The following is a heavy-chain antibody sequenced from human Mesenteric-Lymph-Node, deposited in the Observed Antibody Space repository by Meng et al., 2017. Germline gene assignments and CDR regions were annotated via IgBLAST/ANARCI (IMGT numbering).Heavy chain of an antibody. CDR3: ARVTYSRASDI. V-gene: IGHV3-33*01. J-gene: IGHJ3*02. Sequence: GESLKISCAASGFTFSSYGMHWVRQAPGKGLEWVAVIWYDGSNKYYADSVKGRFTISRDNSKNTLYLQMNKLRAEDTAVYYCARVTYSRASDIWGQGTMVTVSS. CDR1: GFTFSSYG. D-gene: IGHD1-20*01. CDR2: IWYDGSNK.